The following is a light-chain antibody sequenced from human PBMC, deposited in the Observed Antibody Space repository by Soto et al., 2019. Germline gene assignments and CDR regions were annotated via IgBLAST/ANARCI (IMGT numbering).Light chain of an antibody. J-gene: IGKJ4*01. Sequence: EIEMTQSPATLSVSPGERATLSCRASQSVSSNLAWYQQKPGQAPRLLIYGASTRATGIPARFSGSGSGTEFTLTISSLQSEDFAVYYCQQYNNWPQTFGGGTKVDIK. CDR1: QSVSSN. CDR2: GAS. V-gene: IGKV3-15*01. CDR3: QQYNNWPQT.